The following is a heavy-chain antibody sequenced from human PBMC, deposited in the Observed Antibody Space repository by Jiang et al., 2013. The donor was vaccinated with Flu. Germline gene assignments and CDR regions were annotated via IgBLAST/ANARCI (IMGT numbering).Heavy chain of an antibody. CDR2: IIPSFGTA. Sequence: LVESGAEVKKPGSSVKVSCKASGGTFSSYAISWVRQAPGQGLEWMGGIIPSFGTAKYAQKFQGRVTITADKSTSTAYMELSSLRSDDTAVYYCARDRQWELLGDAFDIWGQGTMVTVSS. CDR1: GGTFSSYA. J-gene: IGHJ3*02. CDR3: ARDRQWELLGDAFDI. D-gene: IGHD1-26*01. V-gene: IGHV1-69*06.